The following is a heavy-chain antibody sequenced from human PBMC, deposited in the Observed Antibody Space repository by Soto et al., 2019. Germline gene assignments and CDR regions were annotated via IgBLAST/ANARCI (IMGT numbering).Heavy chain of an antibody. Sequence: SETLSLTCTVSGGSISSYYWSWIRQPPGKGLEWIGYIYYSGSTNYNPSLKSRVTISVDTSKNQFSLKLSSVTAADTAVYYCARDVPYSYGMDVWGQGTTVTVSS. CDR3: ARDVPYSYGMDV. J-gene: IGHJ6*02. D-gene: IGHD2-2*01. CDR2: IYYSGST. V-gene: IGHV4-59*01. CDR1: GGSISSYY.